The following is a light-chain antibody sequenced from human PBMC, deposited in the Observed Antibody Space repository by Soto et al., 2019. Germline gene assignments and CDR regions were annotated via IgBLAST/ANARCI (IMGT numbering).Light chain of an antibody. CDR2: GAS. CDR3: QQYNSYSPT. V-gene: IGKV3-15*01. J-gene: IGKJ1*01. CDR1: QSVSSN. Sequence: ESVMTQSPSTLSVSPGERATLHCRASQSVSSNLAWYQQKPGQAPRLLIYGASTRATGIPARFSGSGSGTEFTLTISSLQPDDFATYYCQQYNSYSPTFGQGTKVDIK.